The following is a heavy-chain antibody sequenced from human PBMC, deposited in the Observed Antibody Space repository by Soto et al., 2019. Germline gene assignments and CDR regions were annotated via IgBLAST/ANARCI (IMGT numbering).Heavy chain of an antibody. Sequence: VGSLRLSCAASGFTFSNAWMSWVRQAPGKGLEWVGRIKSKTDGGTTDYAAPVKGRFTISRDDSKNTLYLQMNSLKTEDTAVYYCTTEDTMIVVVITGWGQGTLVTVSS. J-gene: IGHJ4*02. V-gene: IGHV3-15*01. D-gene: IGHD3-22*01. CDR1: GFTFSNAW. CDR3: TTEDTMIVVVITG. CDR2: IKSKTDGGTT.